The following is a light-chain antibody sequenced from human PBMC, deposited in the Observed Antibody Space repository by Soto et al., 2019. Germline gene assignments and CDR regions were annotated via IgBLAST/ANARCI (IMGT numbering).Light chain of an antibody. CDR1: QNLSRN. CDR2: YAS. J-gene: IGKJ2*01. Sequence: EMVMTQSPATLSVSPGERATLSCRASQNLSRNLAWYQQQPGQAHRLLIFYASTSATGIPARFSGSGSGTDFTLTISSLQSEDFSVYYCQQYDKWPHTFGQGTKLAIK. V-gene: IGKV3-15*01. CDR3: QQYDKWPHT.